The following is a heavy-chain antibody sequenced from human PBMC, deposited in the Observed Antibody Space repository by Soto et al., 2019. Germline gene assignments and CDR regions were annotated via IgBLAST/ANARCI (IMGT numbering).Heavy chain of an antibody. D-gene: IGHD5-18*01. CDR3: ARDTSSGYSYGLYYYYYGMDV. CDR1: GGSVISGSYC. J-gene: IGHJ6*02. V-gene: IGHV4-61*01. CDR2: IYYSGST. Sequence: PSETLSLTCTVSGGSVISGSYCLIWIRQPPWNGLEWIGYIYYSGSTNYNPSLKSRVTISVDTSKNQFSLKLSSVTAADTAVYYCARDTSSGYSYGLYYYYYGMDVWGQGTTVTVSS.